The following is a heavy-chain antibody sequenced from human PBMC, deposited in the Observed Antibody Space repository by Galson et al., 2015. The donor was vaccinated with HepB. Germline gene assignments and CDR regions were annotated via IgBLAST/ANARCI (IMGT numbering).Heavy chain of an antibody. D-gene: IGHD2-15*01. Sequence: SVKVSCKASGYSFSNYGISWVRQAPGQGLVWLGWSRAYRDKANYAQIVQGRVTMTTDTSTGTAYMELGSLTSDDTAMYYCVRDWYCRGRNCGDCFDRWGQGALVTVSS. CDR1: GYSFSNYG. V-gene: IGHV1-18*04. CDR3: VRDWYCRGRNCGDCFDR. CDR2: SRAYRDKA. J-gene: IGHJ5*02.